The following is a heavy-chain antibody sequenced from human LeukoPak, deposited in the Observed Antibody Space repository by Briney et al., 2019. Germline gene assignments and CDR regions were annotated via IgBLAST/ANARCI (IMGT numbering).Heavy chain of an antibody. D-gene: IGHD1-20*01. Sequence: QSGGSLRLSCAASGSPFTNYAMSWVRQAPGKGLEWVSTFSGSGGSTYYADSVKGRFTISRDNSENTLYLQMNSLRAEDTAVYYCAIDSRSSRFGSLTVFDPWGQGTLVTVSS. CDR2: FSGSGGST. V-gene: IGHV3-23*01. J-gene: IGHJ5*02. CDR3: AIDSRSSRFGSLTVFDP. CDR1: GSPFTNYA.